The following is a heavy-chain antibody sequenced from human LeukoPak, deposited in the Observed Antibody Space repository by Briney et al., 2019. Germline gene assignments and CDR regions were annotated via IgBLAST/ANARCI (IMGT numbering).Heavy chain of an antibody. CDR2: ISSSSSTI. CDR3: AKDVSWGSYIT. Sequence: GRSLRLSCAASGFTFSSYSMNWVRQAPGKGLEWVSYISSSSSTIYYADSVKGRFTISRDNAKNSLYLQMNSLRAEDTAVYYCAKDVSWGSYITWGQGTLVTVSS. CDR1: GFTFSSYS. D-gene: IGHD3-16*01. J-gene: IGHJ5*02. V-gene: IGHV3-48*01.